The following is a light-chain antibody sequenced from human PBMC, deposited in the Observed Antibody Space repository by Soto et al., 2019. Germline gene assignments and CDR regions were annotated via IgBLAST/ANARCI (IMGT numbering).Light chain of an antibody. CDR3: CSYAVSSFPYV. CDR2: EVF. V-gene: IGLV2-23*02. J-gene: IGLJ1*01. Sequence: QSVLPQPAPVSGSPGQFNTSFCTGPSSDVGSYPLVSWYQQHPGEAPKLLIFEVFRRPSGVSNRFSGSKSGNTASLTISGLQAEDEAEYYCCSYAVSSFPYVFGTGTRVNVL. CDR1: SSDVGSYPL.